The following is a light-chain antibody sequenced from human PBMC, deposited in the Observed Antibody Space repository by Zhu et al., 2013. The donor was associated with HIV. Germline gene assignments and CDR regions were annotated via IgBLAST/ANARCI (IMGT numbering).Light chain of an antibody. Sequence: DIQMTQSPASLSASVGDRVTITCQASQDISNYLNWYQQKPGKAPKLLIYDASNLETGVPSRFSGSGSGTDFTLTISSLQPEDIATYYCQQCDSLPPVTFGPGTKVDIK. CDR1: QDISNY. CDR3: QQCDSLPPVT. J-gene: IGKJ3*01. V-gene: IGKV1-33*01. CDR2: DAS.